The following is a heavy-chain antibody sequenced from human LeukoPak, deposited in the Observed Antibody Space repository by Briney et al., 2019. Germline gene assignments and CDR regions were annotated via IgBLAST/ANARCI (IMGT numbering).Heavy chain of an antibody. CDR1: GFTVSSNY. Sequence: PGGSLRLSCAASGFTVSSNYMSWDRQAPGKGLEWVSVIYSGGSTYYADSVKGRFTISRDNSKNTLYLQMNSLRAEDTAVYYCAREGLTLAFDIWGQGTMVTVSS. J-gene: IGHJ3*02. D-gene: IGHD3-22*01. CDR3: AREGLTLAFDI. V-gene: IGHV3-53*01. CDR2: IYSGGST.